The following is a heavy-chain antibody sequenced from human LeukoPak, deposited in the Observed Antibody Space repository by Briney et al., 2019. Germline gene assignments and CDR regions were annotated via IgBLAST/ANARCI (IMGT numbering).Heavy chain of an antibody. CDR3: AKAGYCSSTSCYQVYYYYYYMDV. J-gene: IGHJ6*03. CDR1: GFTFSSYG. V-gene: IGHV3-30*02. CDR2: IRYDGSNK. D-gene: IGHD2-2*01. Sequence: PGGSLRLSCAASGFTFSSYGMHWVRQAPGKGRGWVAFIRYDGSNKYYADSVKGRFTISRDNSKNTLYLQMNSLRAEDTAVYYCAKAGYCSSTSCYQVYYYYYYMDVWGKGTTVTVSS.